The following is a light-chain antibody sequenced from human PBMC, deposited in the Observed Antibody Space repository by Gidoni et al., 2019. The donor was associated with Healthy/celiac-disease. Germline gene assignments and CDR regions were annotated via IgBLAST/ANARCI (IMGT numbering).Light chain of an antibody. J-gene: IGLJ2*01. CDR3: NSRDSSGNHVV. CDR1: SLRSYY. Sequence: SSELTQDPAVSVALGQTVRITCQGDSLRSYYASWYQQKPGQAPVLVIYGKNNRPSGIPDRLSGSSSGNTASLTITEAQAEDEADYYCNSRDSSGNHVVFGGGTKLTVL. V-gene: IGLV3-19*01. CDR2: GKN.